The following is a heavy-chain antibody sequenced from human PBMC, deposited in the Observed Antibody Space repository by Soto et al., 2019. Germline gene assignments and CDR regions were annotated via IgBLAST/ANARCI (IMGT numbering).Heavy chain of an antibody. Sequence: QLHLVQSGAVVKKPGASVTVSCSASGYPVTAYYMHWVRQAPGRGLEWMGGINPATGAAKYTQTFQGRGTMPRDTSPSTVFREPSGLTSGDTAGFYGARGGGVGVAGSAAFDMWGQGTLVTVSS. CDR3: ARGGGVGVAGSAAFDM. CDR1: GYPVTAYY. J-gene: IGHJ3*02. D-gene: IGHD3-3*01. V-gene: IGHV1-2*02. CDR2: INPATGAA.